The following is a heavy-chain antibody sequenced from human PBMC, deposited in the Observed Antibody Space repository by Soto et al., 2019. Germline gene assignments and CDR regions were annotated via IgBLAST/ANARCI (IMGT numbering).Heavy chain of an antibody. V-gene: IGHV4-30-4*01. CDR1: GDSMNNADYF. CDR3: ARVSPCDFLTA. CDR2: ISYSGST. Sequence: SETLSLTCSVSGDSMNNADYFWTWIRQPPGKGLQWIGYISYSGSTFYNPSLKTRLTMSVDTSKNQFSVSVRSVAAADTAVYSCARVSPCDFLTAWGQGAMVTVSS. J-gene: IGHJ5*02. D-gene: IGHD3-9*01.